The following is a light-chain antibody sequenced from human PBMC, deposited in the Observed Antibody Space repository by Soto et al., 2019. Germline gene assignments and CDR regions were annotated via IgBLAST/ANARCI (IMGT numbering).Light chain of an antibody. CDR1: QSISTW. J-gene: IGKJ1*01. CDR2: QAS. CDR3: QQYDSYSTT. Sequence: DIPMTQSPSTLSASVGDRVIVTCRASQSISTWLAWYQQKPGKAPKLLIYQASILSSGVPSRFSGSGSGREFTLTISRLQPDDRATYYCQQYDSYSTTFGQGTKVEI. V-gene: IGKV1-5*03.